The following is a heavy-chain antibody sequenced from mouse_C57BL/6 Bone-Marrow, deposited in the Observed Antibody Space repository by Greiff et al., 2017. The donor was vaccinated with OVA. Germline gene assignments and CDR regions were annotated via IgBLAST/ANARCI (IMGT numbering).Heavy chain of an antibody. CDR2: IYPRSGNT. Sequence: QVQLQQSGAELARPGASVKLSCKASGYTFTSYGISWVKQRTGQGLEWIGEIYPRSGNTYYNEKFKGKATLTADKSSSTAYMELRSLTSEDSAVYLCARCEGYYGGSFDSWGQGTTLTVSS. D-gene: IGHD2-3*01. CDR1: GYTFTSYG. CDR3: ARCEGYYGGSFDS. V-gene: IGHV1-81*01. J-gene: IGHJ2*01.